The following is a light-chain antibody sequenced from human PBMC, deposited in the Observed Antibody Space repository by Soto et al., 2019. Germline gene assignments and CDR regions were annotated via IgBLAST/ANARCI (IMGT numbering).Light chain of an antibody. V-gene: IGKV3-20*01. CDR1: QSVSSSY. Sequence: ERVLTQSPGTLSLSPGERATLSCRASQSVSSSYLAWYQQKPGQAPRLLMYDASNRATGIPARFSGSGSGTDFTLTISSLEPEDFAVYYCQQYDNSPITFGQGTRLEI. CDR2: DAS. J-gene: IGKJ5*01. CDR3: QQYDNSPIT.